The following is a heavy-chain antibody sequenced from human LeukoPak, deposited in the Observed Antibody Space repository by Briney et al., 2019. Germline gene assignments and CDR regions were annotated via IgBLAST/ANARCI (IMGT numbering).Heavy chain of an antibody. Sequence: NSSETLSLTCTVSGGSINNYYWSWIRQPAGEGLEWIGRIYSSGSASYNPSLKSRVTLSGDTSKNQLSLKLRYVTAADTAVYYCTREPSPWGQGTLVTVSS. CDR2: IYSSGSA. V-gene: IGHV4-4*07. J-gene: IGHJ5*02. CDR3: TREPSP. CDR1: GGSINNYY.